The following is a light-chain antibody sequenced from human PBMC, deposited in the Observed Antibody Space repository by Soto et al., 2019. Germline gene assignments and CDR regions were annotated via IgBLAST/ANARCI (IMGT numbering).Light chain of an antibody. CDR2: GAS. Sequence: EIVLTQSPATLSLSPGERATLSCRASQSVSSYLAWYQHKAGQAPRLLIYGASTRATGVPARFSGSGSGTGFTLTISSLQSEDSAVYYCQQYNYWPRTFGQGTKVDIK. J-gene: IGKJ1*01. CDR1: QSVSSY. CDR3: QQYNYWPRT. V-gene: IGKV3-15*01.